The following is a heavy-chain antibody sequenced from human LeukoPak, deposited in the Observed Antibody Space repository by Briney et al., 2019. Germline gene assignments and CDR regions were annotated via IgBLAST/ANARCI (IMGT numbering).Heavy chain of an antibody. CDR2: ISAYNGNT. CDR3: ARTNMIVVPAFDY. D-gene: IGHD3-22*01. CDR1: GYTFTSYG. V-gene: IGHV1-18*01. Sequence: EASVKLSCKASGYTFTSYGISWVSQAPGQGLEWMGWISAYNGNTNYAQKLQGRVTMTTDTSTSTAYMELRSLRSDDTAVYYCARTNMIVVPAFDYWGQGTLVTVSS. J-gene: IGHJ4*02.